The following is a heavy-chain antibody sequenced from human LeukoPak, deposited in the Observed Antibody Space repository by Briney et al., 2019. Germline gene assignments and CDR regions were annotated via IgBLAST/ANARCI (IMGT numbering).Heavy chain of an antibody. D-gene: IGHD5-18*01. CDR2: IDYSGST. V-gene: IGHV4-59*01. J-gene: IGHJ4*02. CDR3: AGGGMTVDTAMVVVY. Sequence: SETLSLTCTVSGGSISSYYWRWIRQPPGEGLEWIGYIDYSGSTNYNPSRKSRVTISVDTSKNQFSLKLIAWTAADRAVVYCAGGGMTVDTAMVVVYRGQGTLVTVSS. CDR1: GGSISSYY.